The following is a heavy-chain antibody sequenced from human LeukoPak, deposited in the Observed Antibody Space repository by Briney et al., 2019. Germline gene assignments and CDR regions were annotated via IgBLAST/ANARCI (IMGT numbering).Heavy chain of an antibody. J-gene: IGHJ4*02. CDR2: IPATGDTR. CDR1: VCTYSGYV. Sequence: WGSVTLSCVASVCTYSGYVMPWLRQAAGKAGNGVSAIPATGDTRYYAESVKGRFTISTDNSKNALYLQMNSLRAEDTALYYCAKDGLYYDLSALIYYFDYWGQGTLVGVSS. D-gene: IGHD3-22*01. V-gene: IGHV3-23*01. CDR3: AKDGLYYDLSALIYYFDY.